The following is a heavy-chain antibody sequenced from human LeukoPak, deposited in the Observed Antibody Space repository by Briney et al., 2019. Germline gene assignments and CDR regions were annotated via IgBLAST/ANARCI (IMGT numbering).Heavy chain of an antibody. V-gene: IGHV1-18*04. CDR2: ITGHRGNT. D-gene: IGHD1-26*01. J-gene: IGHJ4*02. Sequence: ASVKVSCKASGYTFLSHTITWVRQAPGQGLEWMGWITGHRGNTNYAQEFQDRVTMTTDATTSTVYMELRSLRSDDTAVYYCARVRRVEVGRPLLGIFDYWGQGTLVTVSS. CDR1: GYTFLSHT. CDR3: ARVRRVEVGRPLLGIFDY.